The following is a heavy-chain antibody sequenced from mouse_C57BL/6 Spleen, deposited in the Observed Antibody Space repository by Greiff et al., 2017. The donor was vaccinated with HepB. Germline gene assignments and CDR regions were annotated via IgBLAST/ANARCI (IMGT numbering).Heavy chain of an antibody. Sequence: VQLQQSGAELARPGASVKLSCKASGYTFTSYGISWVKQRTGQGLEWIGEIYPRSGNTYYNEKFKGKATLTADKSSSTAYLELRSLTSEDSAVYFCARRPITTVVATPWYGMDYWGQGTSVTVSS. J-gene: IGHJ4*01. CDR1: GYTFTSYG. CDR2: IYPRSGNT. CDR3: ARRPITTVVATPWYGMDY. D-gene: IGHD1-1*01. V-gene: IGHV1-81*01.